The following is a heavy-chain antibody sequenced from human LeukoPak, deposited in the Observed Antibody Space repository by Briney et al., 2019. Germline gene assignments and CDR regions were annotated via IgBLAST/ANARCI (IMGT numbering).Heavy chain of an antibody. CDR2: ITAYNGNT. J-gene: IGHJ4*02. D-gene: IGHD3-10*01. CDR3: ARDIGDYYGSGSYWLL. CDR1: GYTFTNYG. Sequence: ASVTVSCKASGYTFTNYGITWVRQAPGQGLEWMGWITAYNGNTKYAQKHQGRVTMTTDTSTSIAYMELRSLRSDDTAVYYCARDIGDYYGSGSYWLLWGQGTLVTVPS. V-gene: IGHV1-18*01.